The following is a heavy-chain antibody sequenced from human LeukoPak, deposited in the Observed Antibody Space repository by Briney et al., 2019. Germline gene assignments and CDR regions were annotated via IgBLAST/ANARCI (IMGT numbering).Heavy chain of an antibody. CDR3: ARRSSGGYSPSDWFDP. V-gene: IGHV1-69*13. J-gene: IGHJ5*02. CDR2: IIPIFGTA. D-gene: IGHD3-10*01. Sequence: SVKVSCKASGGTFSSYAISWVRQAPGQGLEWMGGIIPIFGTANYAQKFQGRVTITADESTSTAYMELSSLRSEDTAVYYCARRSSGGYSPSDWFDPWGQGTLVTVSS. CDR1: GGTFSSYA.